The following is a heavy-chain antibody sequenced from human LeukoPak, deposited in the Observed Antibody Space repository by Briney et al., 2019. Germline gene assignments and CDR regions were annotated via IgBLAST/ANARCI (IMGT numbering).Heavy chain of an antibody. D-gene: IGHD3-3*01. Sequence: GGSLRLSCVASGFPFSSYWMTWVRQAPGKGLEWVANIKQDGSKKSYVDSVKGRFTISRDNAKNSLYLQMNSLRAEDTAVYYCAREVHDFWSGYGMDVWGQGTTVTVSS. CDR1: GFPFSSYW. CDR2: IKQDGSKK. J-gene: IGHJ6*02. V-gene: IGHV3-7*01. CDR3: AREVHDFWSGYGMDV.